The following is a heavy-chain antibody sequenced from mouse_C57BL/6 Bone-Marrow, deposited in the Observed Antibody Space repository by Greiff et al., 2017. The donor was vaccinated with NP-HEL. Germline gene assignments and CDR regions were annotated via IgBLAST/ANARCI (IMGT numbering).Heavy chain of an antibody. CDR3: AKGFYSPFAY. CDR1: GYTFTSYW. J-gene: IGHJ3*01. CDR2: IDPSDSST. D-gene: IGHD1-1*01. V-gene: IGHV1-69*01. Sequence: QVQLQQPGAELVMPGASVKLSCKASGYTFTSYWMHWVKQRPGQGLEWIGEIDPSDSSTNYNQKFKGKSTLTVDKSSITAYMQLSSLTSEDSAVYYCAKGFYSPFAYWGQGTLVTVSA.